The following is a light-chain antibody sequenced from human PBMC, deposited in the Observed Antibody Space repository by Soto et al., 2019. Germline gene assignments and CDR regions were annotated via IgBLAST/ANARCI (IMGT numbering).Light chain of an antibody. CDR3: MQGRQSPVS. V-gene: IGKV2-28*01. CDR2: LGS. Sequence: DTVMTQSPLSLSVTPGEPASISCRSSQSLLHSNGYNYLDWYVQKPGQSPQLLIYLGSNRASGVPERFSRSEPCPDFTLKLSGVEAEDVGVYYCMQGRQSPVSFGGGTKVEIK. CDR1: QSLLHSNGYNY. J-gene: IGKJ4*01.